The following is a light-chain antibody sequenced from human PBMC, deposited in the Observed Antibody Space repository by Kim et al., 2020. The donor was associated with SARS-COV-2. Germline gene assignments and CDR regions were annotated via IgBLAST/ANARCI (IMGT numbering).Light chain of an antibody. V-gene: IGKV1-39*01. CDR1: QSISSY. CDR3: QQSDSLPFT. J-gene: IGKJ3*01. Sequence: DVQMTQSPSSLSASVGDRVTITCRASQSISSYLNWYQQKSGNAPKLLIYGASMLQSGVPSRFSAVGSGTHFTLTISSLQPEDFATYYCQQSDSLPFTFGPGTKVDIK. CDR2: GAS.